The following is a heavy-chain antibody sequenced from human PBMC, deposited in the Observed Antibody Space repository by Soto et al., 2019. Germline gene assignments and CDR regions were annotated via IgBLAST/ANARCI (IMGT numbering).Heavy chain of an antibody. J-gene: IGHJ4*02. CDR2: VYRDGSA. D-gene: IGHD3-22*01. V-gene: IGHV4-4*02. CDR1: GVSTSSGNW. Sequence: SETLSLTCDVSGVSTSSGNWWSWVRQPPGKELEWIGEVYRDGSANYHPSLERRVTISVDTSKNQFSLRLSSVTAADTAIYYCARLIYDSRLNYLYFDSWGQGMLVTVSS. CDR3: ARLIYDSRLNYLYFDS.